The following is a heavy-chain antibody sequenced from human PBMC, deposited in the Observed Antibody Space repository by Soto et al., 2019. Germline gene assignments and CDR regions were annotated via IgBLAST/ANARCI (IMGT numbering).Heavy chain of an antibody. CDR2: IYYSGST. D-gene: IGHD3-10*01. J-gene: IGHJ5*01. V-gene: IGHV4-59*01. Sequence: SETLSLTCTVSGGSIDSYYWSWIRQPPGKGLEWLGYIYYSGSTNYNPSLKSRGTISLDTSENKFSLNLRSVTAADTAVYYCERGVSSFDLCGQGTLVTVSS. CDR3: ERGVSSFDL. CDR1: GGSIDSYY.